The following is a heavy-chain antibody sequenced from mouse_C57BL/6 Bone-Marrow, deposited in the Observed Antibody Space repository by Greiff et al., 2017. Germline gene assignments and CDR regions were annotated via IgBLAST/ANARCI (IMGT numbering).Heavy chain of an antibody. V-gene: IGHV7-3*01. CDR2: IRNKANGYTT. CDR3: ARWHGSGAY. J-gene: IGHJ3*01. Sequence: EVLLVEPGGGLVQPGGSLSLSCAASGFTFTDYYMSWVSQPPGKALEWMGFIRNKANGYTTEYSASVKGRFTIYRDNSQSILYLQMNALRAEDSATDYCARWHGSGAYWGQGTLVTVSA. CDR1: GFTFTDYY. D-gene: IGHD1-1*01.